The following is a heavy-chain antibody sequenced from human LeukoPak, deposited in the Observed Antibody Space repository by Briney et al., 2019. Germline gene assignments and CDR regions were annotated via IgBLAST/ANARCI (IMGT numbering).Heavy chain of an antibody. V-gene: IGHV4-39*07. CDR2: IYYSGNT. D-gene: IGHD3-10*01. CDR1: GGSISSSSYY. Sequence: PSETLSLTCTVSGGSISSSSYYWGWIRQPPGKGLEWIGSIYYSGNTYYNPSLKSRVTISVDTSKNQFSLNLTSVTAADTAVYYCARPRLLYGSGPILVWGQGSLVTVSS. J-gene: IGHJ4*02. CDR3: ARPRLLYGSGPILV.